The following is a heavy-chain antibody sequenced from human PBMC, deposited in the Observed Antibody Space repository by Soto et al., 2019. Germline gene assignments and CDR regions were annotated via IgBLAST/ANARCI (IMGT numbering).Heavy chain of an antibody. V-gene: IGHV1-18*01. CDR3: ARDRGVAPPVAGNTHYYYYMDV. CDR2: ISAYNGNT. D-gene: IGHD6-19*01. J-gene: IGHJ6*03. CDR1: GYSFTNYG. Sequence: QARLVQSGVEVKKPGASVRVSCKASGYSFTNYGITWVRQAPGQGFEWMGWISAYNGNTNYAQKFQGRVTLTTDASTRTAYLELRSLRSDDTVVYYCARDRGVAPPVAGNTHYYYYMDVWGKGTTVTVSS.